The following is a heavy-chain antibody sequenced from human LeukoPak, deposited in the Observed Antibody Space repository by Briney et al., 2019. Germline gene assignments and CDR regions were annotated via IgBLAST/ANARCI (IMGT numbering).Heavy chain of an antibody. CDR3: AKSGSRKTVDY. J-gene: IGHJ4*02. V-gene: IGHV3-23*01. D-gene: IGHD6-25*01. Sequence: GGSLRLSCAASGFTFSSDAMSWVRQTPGKGLECVSTIRGSDSRTYYADSVKGRFTISRDNSTNTLYLQMNSLRAGDTAVYYCAKSGSRKTVDYWGQGTLVTVSS. CDR1: GFTFSSDA. CDR2: IRGSDSRT.